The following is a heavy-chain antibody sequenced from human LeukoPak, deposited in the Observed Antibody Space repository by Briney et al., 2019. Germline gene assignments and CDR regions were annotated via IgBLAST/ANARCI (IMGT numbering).Heavy chain of an antibody. J-gene: IGHJ6*02. CDR1: GFTFSDYY. CDR3: ARAGYSRTGTMYYYYGMDV. D-gene: IGHD1-1*01. Sequence: GGSLRLSCAASGFTFSDYYMSWIRQAPEKGLEWVSYIGSSGSAIYYADSVKGRFTISRDNAKNSLYLQMNSLRAEDTAVYYCARAGYSRTGTMYYYYGMDVWGQGTTVTVSS. V-gene: IGHV3-11*04. CDR2: IGSSGSAI.